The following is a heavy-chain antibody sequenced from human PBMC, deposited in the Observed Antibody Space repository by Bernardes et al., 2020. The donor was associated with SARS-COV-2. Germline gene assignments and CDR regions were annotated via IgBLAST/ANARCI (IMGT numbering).Heavy chain of an antibody. CDR1: LFSLSPSGVG. D-gene: IGHD6-13*01. Sequence: SGVTLSKPPHTLTLTCPFSLFSLSPSGVGVGWIRQPPGKALEWLSLIYWDDDKRYSPSLKSRLTITKDTSKNQVVLTMTNMDPVDTATYYCAHSGWDSSSWYRSFDYWGQGTLVTVSS. J-gene: IGHJ4*02. V-gene: IGHV2-5*02. CDR2: IYWDDDK. CDR3: AHSGWDSSSWYRSFDY.